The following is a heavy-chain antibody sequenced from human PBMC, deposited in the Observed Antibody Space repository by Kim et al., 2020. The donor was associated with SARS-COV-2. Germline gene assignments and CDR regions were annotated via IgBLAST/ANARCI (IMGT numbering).Heavy chain of an antibody. CDR1: GGSISSYY. V-gene: IGHV4-59*08. CDR2: IYYSGST. D-gene: IGHD3-22*01. Sequence: SETLSLTCTVSGGSISSYYWSWIRQPPGKGLEWIGYIYYSGSTNYNPSLKSRVTISVDTSKNQFSLKLSSVTAADTAVYYCARLGEAWLLRTYYFDYWGQGTLVTVSS. CDR3: ARLGEAWLLRTYYFDY. J-gene: IGHJ4*02.